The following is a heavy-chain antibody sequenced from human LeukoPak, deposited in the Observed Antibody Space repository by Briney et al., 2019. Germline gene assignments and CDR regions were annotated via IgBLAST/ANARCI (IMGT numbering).Heavy chain of an antibody. Sequence: SVKVSCKASGGTFSSYAISWVRQAPGQGLEWMGRIIPILGIANYAQKFQGRVTITADKSTSTAYMELSSLRSEDTAVYYCARATVVSGGIDYWGQGTLVTVSS. D-gene: IGHD4-23*01. V-gene: IGHV1-69*04. CDR2: IIPILGIA. CDR1: GGTFSSYA. J-gene: IGHJ4*02. CDR3: ARATVVSGGIDY.